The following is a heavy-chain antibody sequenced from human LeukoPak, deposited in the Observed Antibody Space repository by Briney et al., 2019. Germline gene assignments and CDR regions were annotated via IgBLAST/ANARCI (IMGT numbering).Heavy chain of an antibody. J-gene: IGHJ4*02. Sequence: GRSLRLSCAASGFTFSSYGMHWVRQAPGKGPEWVAVIWYDGSNEYYAESVKGRFTISRDNSKNTLYLQMNSLRAEDTAVYYCAREQGYYSVPGYWGQGTLVTVSS. CDR3: AREQGYYSVPGY. CDR1: GFTFSSYG. V-gene: IGHV3-33*01. D-gene: IGHD3-22*01. CDR2: IWYDGSNE.